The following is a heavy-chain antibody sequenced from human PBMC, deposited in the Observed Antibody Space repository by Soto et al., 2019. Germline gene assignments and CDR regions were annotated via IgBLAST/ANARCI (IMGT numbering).Heavy chain of an antibody. CDR2: ISYDGSNK. D-gene: IGHD3-10*01. Sequence: GGSLRLSCAASGFTFSSYGMRWVRQAPGKGLEWVAVISYDGSNKYYADSVKGRFTISRDNSKNTLYLQMNSLRAEDTAVYYCAKDPHRFGLKNYYYYYGMDVWGQGTTVTVSS. V-gene: IGHV3-30*18. CDR3: AKDPHRFGLKNYYYYYGMDV. J-gene: IGHJ6*02. CDR1: GFTFSSYG.